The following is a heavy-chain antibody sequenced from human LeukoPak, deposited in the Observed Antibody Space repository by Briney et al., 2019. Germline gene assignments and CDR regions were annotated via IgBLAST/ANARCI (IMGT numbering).Heavy chain of an antibody. CDR1: GFTFSSYS. CDR3: AKAKGNDFWSGYYTGAIDY. J-gene: IGHJ4*02. CDR2: ISTSSSYI. V-gene: IGHV3-21*04. D-gene: IGHD3-3*01. Sequence: GGSLRLSCTASGFTFSSYSMNWVRQAPGKGLEWVSSISTSSSYIYYADSVKGRFTISRDNSKNTLYLQMNSLRAEDTAVYYCAKAKGNDFWSGYYTGAIDYWGQGTLVTVSS.